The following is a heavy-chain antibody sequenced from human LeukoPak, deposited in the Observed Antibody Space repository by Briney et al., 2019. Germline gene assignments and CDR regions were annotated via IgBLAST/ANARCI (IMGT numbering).Heavy chain of an antibody. J-gene: IGHJ6*03. D-gene: IGHD1-1*01. Sequence: PSETLSLTCAVYGGSFSGYYWSWIRQPPGKGLEWIGEIKHSGSTNYNPSLKSRVTISVDTSKNQSSLKLSSVTAADTAVYYCASILRYSGHYYYMDVWGKGTTVTVSS. CDR1: GGSFSGYY. V-gene: IGHV4-34*01. CDR2: IKHSGST. CDR3: ASILRYSGHYYYMDV.